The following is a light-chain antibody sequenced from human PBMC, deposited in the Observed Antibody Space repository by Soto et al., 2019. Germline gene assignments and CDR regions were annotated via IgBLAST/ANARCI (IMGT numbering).Light chain of an antibody. V-gene: IGLV1-47*01. CDR3: AAWDDSLSGL. CDR2: RNN. CDR1: SSNIGSNY. Sequence: QSALTQPPSASGTPGQRVTISCSGSSSNIGSNYVYWYQQLPGTAPKLLIYRNNQRPSGVPDRFSGSRSGTSASLAISGLRSDDEADYYCAAWDDSLSGLFGGGTKLTVL. J-gene: IGLJ2*01.